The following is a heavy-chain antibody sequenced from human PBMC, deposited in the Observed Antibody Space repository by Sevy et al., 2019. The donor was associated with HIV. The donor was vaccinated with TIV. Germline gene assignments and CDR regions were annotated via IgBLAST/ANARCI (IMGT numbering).Heavy chain of an antibody. CDR1: GFTFSNYA. J-gene: IGHJ5*02. CDR2: ISGSGDTT. CDR3: ARVGGWEVGSLDNWFDP. V-gene: IGHV3-23*01. D-gene: IGHD1-26*01. Sequence: GESLKISCAASGFTFSNYAMTWVRQAPEKGLEWVSAISGSGDTTYYGDSVKGRFTISSDYSKNTLYLQMNSLRDEDTAVYYCARVGGWEVGSLDNWFDPWGQGTLVTVSS.